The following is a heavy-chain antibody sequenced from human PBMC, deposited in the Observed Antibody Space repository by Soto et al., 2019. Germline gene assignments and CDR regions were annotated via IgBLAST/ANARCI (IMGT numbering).Heavy chain of an antibody. V-gene: IGHV1-2*04. CDR2: INPSGGST. CDR3: ARWITTADGFDY. J-gene: IGHJ4*02. Sequence: ASVTVSCKASGYTFTSYYMHWVRQAPGQGLEWMGIINPSGGSTNYAQKFQGWVTMTRDTSISTAYMELSRLRSDDTAVYYCARWITTADGFDYWGQGTLVTVSS. D-gene: IGHD1-1*01. CDR1: GYTFTSYY.